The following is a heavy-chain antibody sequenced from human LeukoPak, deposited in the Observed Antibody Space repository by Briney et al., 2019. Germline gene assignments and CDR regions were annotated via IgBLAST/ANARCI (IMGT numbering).Heavy chain of an antibody. V-gene: IGHV1-18*01. J-gene: IGHJ4*02. Sequence: VASVKVSCKASGYTFTIYSISWVRQAPGQGLEWMGWISTNNGNTNYAQKLQGRVTMTTDTSTRTAYMELRSLRSDDTAVYYCARDIVSGYDYAGDYWGQGTLVTVSS. CDR1: GYTFTIYS. CDR3: ARDIVSGYDYAGDY. D-gene: IGHD5-12*01. CDR2: ISTNNGNT.